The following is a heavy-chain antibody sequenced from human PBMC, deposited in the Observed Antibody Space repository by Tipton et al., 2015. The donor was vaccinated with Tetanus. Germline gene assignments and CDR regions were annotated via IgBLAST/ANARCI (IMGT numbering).Heavy chain of an antibody. J-gene: IGHJ6*02. V-gene: IGHV3-48*02. D-gene: IGHD3-16*02. CDR3: ARDLWEVPYYDYVWGSYRPSFPAGDYYYYGMDV. CDR1: GFTFSSYS. CDR2: ISSSSSTI. Sequence: SLRLSCAASGFTFSSYSMNWVRQAPGKGLEWVSYISSSSSTIYYADSVKGRFTISRDNAKNSLYLQMNSLRDEDTAVYYCARDLWEVPYYDYVWGSYRPSFPAGDYYYYGMDVWGQGTTVTVSS.